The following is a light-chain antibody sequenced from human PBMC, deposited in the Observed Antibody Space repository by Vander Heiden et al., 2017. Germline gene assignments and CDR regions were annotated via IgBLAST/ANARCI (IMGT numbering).Light chain of an antibody. J-gene: IGKJ4*01. CDR3: QQDYSTLT. CDR2: WAS. Sequence: DIVITQSPASLAVCLGERATINCKSSPSVLSSSNTKNYLAWYQQKPGQPPKLLIYWASTRKAGVPGRCSGSGFGTDFTLTYSSRQAEDGAVYYGQQDYSTLTFGGGTKVEIK. CDR1: PSVLSSSNTKNY. V-gene: IGKV4-1*01.